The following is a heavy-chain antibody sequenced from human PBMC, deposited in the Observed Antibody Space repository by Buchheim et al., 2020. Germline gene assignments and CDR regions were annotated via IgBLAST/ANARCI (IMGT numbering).Heavy chain of an antibody. Sequence: QVQLVESGGGVVQPGRSLRLSCAASGFTFSNYGMHWVRQAPGKGLEWVAVISYDGGDKYYVESVKGRFTISRDHSKNPLILQMNSLRAEDTAVYYCAKDEVVAGRFFFYAMDVWGQGTT. CDR1: GFTFSNYG. D-gene: IGHD6-19*01. J-gene: IGHJ6*02. CDR2: ISYDGGDK. CDR3: AKDEVVAGRFFFYAMDV. V-gene: IGHV3-30*18.